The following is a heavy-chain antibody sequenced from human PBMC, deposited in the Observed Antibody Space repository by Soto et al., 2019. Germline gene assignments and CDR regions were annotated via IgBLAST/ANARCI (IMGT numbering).Heavy chain of an antibody. V-gene: IGHV5-51*01. D-gene: IGHD6-19*01. CDR2: IYPDDSDT. CDR3: ARQAVAGYPSAFDY. J-gene: IGHJ4*02. Sequence: GESLKISCKHSGFNFPTFWIAWVRQMPGKGLEWMGTIYPDDSDTRYSPSFQGQVTISADKSIQTAYLQWGSLKASDSALYHCARQAVAGYPSAFDYWGQGALVTVSS. CDR1: GFNFPTFW.